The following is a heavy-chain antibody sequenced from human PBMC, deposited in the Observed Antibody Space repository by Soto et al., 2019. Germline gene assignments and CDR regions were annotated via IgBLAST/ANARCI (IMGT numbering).Heavy chain of an antibody. CDR3: AKDRRAVADDAFDY. CDR2: ISYDGSNK. J-gene: IGHJ4*02. V-gene: IGHV3-30*18. D-gene: IGHD6-19*01. Sequence: GGSLRLSCAASGFTFSSYGMHWVRQAPGKGLEWVAVISYDGSNKYYADSVKGRFTISRDNSKNTLYLQMNSLRAEDTAVYYCAKDRRAVADDAFDYWGQGTLVTVSS. CDR1: GFTFSSYG.